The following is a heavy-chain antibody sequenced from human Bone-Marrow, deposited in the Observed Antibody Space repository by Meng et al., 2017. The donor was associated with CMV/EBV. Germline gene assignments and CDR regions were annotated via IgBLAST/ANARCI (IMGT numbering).Heavy chain of an antibody. V-gene: IGHV4-59*12. Sequence: GSLRLSCTVSGGSISSYYWSWIRQPPGKGLEWIGYIYYSGSTNYNPSLKSRVTISVDTSKNQFSLKLSSVTAADTAVYYCARVGYCSGGSCYQPFAYWGPGKRVNGAS. J-gene: IGHJ4*02. D-gene: IGHD2-15*01. CDR1: GGSISSYY. CDR2: IYYSGST. CDR3: ARVGYCSGGSCYQPFAY.